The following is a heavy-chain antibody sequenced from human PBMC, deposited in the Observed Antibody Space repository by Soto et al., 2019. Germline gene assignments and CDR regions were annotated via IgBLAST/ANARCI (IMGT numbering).Heavy chain of an antibody. Sequence: VESLKISCKGSGYSFTSYWISWVRQMPGKGLEWMGRIDPSDSYTNYSPSFQGQVTISADKSISTAYLQWTSLKASDTAIYYCSKFKYSTSVRYLQHWGQGTPVTVSS. CDR2: IDPSDSYT. CDR3: SKFKYSTSVRYLQH. V-gene: IGHV5-10-1*04. J-gene: IGHJ1*01. CDR1: GYSFTSYW. D-gene: IGHD6-6*01.